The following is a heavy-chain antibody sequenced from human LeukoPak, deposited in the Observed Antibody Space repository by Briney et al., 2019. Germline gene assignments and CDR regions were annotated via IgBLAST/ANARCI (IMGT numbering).Heavy chain of an antibody. V-gene: IGHV3-48*04. J-gene: IGHJ4*02. D-gene: IGHD1-26*01. CDR3: ARHEWELPRSPFDY. CDR1: GFTFSSYS. Sequence: GGSLRLSCAASGFTFSSYSMNWVRQAPGKGLEWVSYISSSSSTIYYADSVKGRFTISRDNAKNSLYLQMNSLRAEDTAVYYCARHEWELPRSPFDYWGQGTLVTVSS. CDR2: ISSSSSTI.